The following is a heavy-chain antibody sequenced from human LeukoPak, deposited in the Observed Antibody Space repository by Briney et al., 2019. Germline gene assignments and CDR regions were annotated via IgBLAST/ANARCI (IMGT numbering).Heavy chain of an antibody. D-gene: IGHD3-10*01. Sequence: SETLSLTCTVSGGSISSSSYYWGCIRQPPGKGLEWIGSIYYSGSTYYNPSLKSRVTISVDTSKNQFSLKLSSVTAADTAVYYCARTIHYYGSGSYEVDAFDIWGQGTMVTVSS. J-gene: IGHJ3*02. V-gene: IGHV4-39*07. CDR1: GGSISSSSYY. CDR3: ARTIHYYGSGSYEVDAFDI. CDR2: IYYSGST.